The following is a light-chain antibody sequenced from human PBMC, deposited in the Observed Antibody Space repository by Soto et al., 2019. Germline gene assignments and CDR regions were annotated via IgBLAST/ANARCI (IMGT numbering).Light chain of an antibody. CDR2: DAS. V-gene: IGKV1-5*01. Sequence: DIQMTQSPSTLSASVGDRVTITWRASQSISSWLAWYQQKPGKAPKLLIYDASSLESGVPSRVSGSGSGTEFTLTIDSLQPDDFATYYCQEYKSYSWTFGQGTKVDIK. J-gene: IGKJ1*01. CDR1: QSISSW. CDR3: QEYKSYSWT.